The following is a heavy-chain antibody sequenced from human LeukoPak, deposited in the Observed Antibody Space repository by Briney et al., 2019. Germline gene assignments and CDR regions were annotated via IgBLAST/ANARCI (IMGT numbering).Heavy chain of an antibody. V-gene: IGHV5-51*01. J-gene: IGHJ4*02. CDR2: IYPGDSDT. CDR3: ARRGEAMDPFDY. D-gene: IGHD5-18*01. Sequence: GASLKISCKDSGYSFTSYWIGWVRQMPGKGLEWMGIIYPGDSDTRYSPSFQGQVTISADKSINTAYLQWSSLKASDTAIYYCARRGEAMDPFDYWGQGTLVTVSS. CDR1: GYSFTSYW.